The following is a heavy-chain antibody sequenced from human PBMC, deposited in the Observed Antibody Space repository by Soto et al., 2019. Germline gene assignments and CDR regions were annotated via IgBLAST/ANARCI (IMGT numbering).Heavy chain of an antibody. CDR1: GNSFNNW. J-gene: IGHJ6*02. CDR2: IYPGDSDT. Sequence: GESLKISCKGLGNSFNNWIGWVRQMPGKGLEWVGIIYPGDSDTRYSPSFQGQVTISADKSISTAYLQWSSLKPSDSAMYYCARPGGMATTDYYYYGMDVWGQGTTVTVSS. D-gene: IGHD5-12*01. CDR3: ARPGGMATTDYYYYGMDV. V-gene: IGHV5-51*01.